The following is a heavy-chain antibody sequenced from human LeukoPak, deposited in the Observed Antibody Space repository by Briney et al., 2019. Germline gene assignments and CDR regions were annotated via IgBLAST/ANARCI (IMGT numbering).Heavy chain of an antibody. V-gene: IGHV4-39*07. J-gene: IGHJ6*02. Sequence: SETLSLTCTVSGGSISSSSYYWGWIRQPPGKGLEWIGSIYYSGSTYYNPSLKSRVTISVDTSKNQFSLKLSSVTAADTAVYYCARVKLTPYYYYGMDVWGQGTTVTVSS. CDR1: GGSISSSSYY. D-gene: IGHD1-14*01. CDR2: IYYSGST. CDR3: ARVKLTPYYYYGMDV.